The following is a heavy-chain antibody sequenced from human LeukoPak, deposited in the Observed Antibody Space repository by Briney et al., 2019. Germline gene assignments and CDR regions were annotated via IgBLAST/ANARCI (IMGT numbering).Heavy chain of an antibody. V-gene: IGHV3-23*01. CDR2: INDRSNFK. CDR3: AKAIYSSSRMDV. J-gene: IGHJ6*02. D-gene: IGHD6-13*01. CDR1: GFSFSDYA. Sequence: GGSLRLSCVASGFSFSDYAMSWVRQSPGQGLQWVSVINDRSNFKVYADSVRGRFIISRDNSQNTLYLEMNSLRAEDTAVYYCAKAIYSSSRMDVWGQGTTVTVSS.